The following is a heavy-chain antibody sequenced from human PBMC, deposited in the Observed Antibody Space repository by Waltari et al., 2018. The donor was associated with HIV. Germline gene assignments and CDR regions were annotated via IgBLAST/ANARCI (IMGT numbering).Heavy chain of an antibody. Sequence: QVQLVESGGGVVQPGRYLRLSCAAAGFTIHRYDLNWVRQAPGKGLEWVAVISYDGSNKYYADSVKGRFTISRDNSKNTLYLQMNSLRAEDTAVYYCARDQTMTRAFDIWGQGTMVTVSS. CDR2: ISYDGSNK. CDR3: ARDQTMTRAFDI. CDR1: GFTIHRYD. D-gene: IGHD3-22*01. V-gene: IGHV3-30*01. J-gene: IGHJ3*02.